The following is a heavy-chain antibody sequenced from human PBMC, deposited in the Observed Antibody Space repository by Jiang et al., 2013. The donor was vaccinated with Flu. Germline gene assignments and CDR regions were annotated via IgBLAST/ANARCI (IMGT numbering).Heavy chain of an antibody. D-gene: IGHD5-12*01. Sequence: GLVKPSGTLSLTCAVSGGSISSSNWWSWVRQPPGKGLEWIGEIYHSGSTNYNPSLKSRVTISVDKSKNQFSLKLSSVTAADTAVYYCARGRNQRWLRFGAPFDYWGQGTLVTVSS. CDR1: GGSISSSNW. V-gene: IGHV4-4*02. CDR3: ARGRNQRWLRFGAPFDY. J-gene: IGHJ4*02. CDR2: IYHSGST.